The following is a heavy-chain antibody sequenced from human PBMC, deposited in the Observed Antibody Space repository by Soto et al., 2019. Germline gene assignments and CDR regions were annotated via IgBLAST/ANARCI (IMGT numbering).Heavy chain of an antibody. CDR3: AREQCSSTSCPSANRYQYGMDV. CDR2: INPNSGGT. V-gene: IGHV1-2*02. D-gene: IGHD2-2*01. CDR1: GYTFTGYY. Sequence: VASVKVSCKASGYTFTGYYMHWVRQAPGQGLEWMGWINPNSGGTNYAQKFQGRVTMTRDTSISTAYMELSRLRSDDTAVYYCAREQCSSTSCPSANRYQYGMDVWGQGTTVTVSS. J-gene: IGHJ6*02.